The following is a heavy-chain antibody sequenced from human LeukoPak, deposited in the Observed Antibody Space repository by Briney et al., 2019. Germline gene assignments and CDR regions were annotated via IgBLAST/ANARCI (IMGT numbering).Heavy chain of an antibody. V-gene: IGHV4-39*01. Sequence: SETLSLTCTVCGYPIGGRNYYWLCIRQPPGKGLEWIGTIHYTGATYYNPSLKGRLTMFVDRSKHQFSLKMRSLTAADAALYFCTRHTNDYGSECYSEPFDVWGQGSLVVVSS. J-gene: IGHJ4*02. D-gene: IGHD3-10*01. CDR3: TRHTNDYGSECYSEPFDV. CDR1: GYPIGGRNYY. CDR2: IHYTGAT.